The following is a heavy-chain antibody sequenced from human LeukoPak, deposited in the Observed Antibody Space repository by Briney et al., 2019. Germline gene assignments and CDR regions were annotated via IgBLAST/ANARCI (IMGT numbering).Heavy chain of an antibody. J-gene: IGHJ5*02. CDR1: GYSISSGYY. Sequence: SETLSLTCTVSGYSISSGYYWGWIRQPPGKGLEWIGTIYHSGSTYYSPSLKSRVTISVDTSKNQFSLKLSSVTAADTAVYYCARGQARLSWFDPWGQGTLVTVSS. V-gene: IGHV4-38-2*02. D-gene: IGHD6-19*01. CDR3: ARGQARLSWFDP. CDR2: IYHSGST.